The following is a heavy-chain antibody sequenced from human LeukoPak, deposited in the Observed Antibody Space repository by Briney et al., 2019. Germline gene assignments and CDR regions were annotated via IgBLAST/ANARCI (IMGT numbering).Heavy chain of an antibody. CDR1: DGSIRNYY. Sequence: SETLSLTCTVSDGSIRNYYWSWIRQPAGKGLEWIGRIYNNGSSNFKPSLKSRLTMSVDTSKSQLSLKLISVTAADTAVYYCARDRGLTSHNVYYFDHWGQGNPVTVSS. CDR2: IYNNGSS. J-gene: IGHJ4*02. D-gene: IGHD3-10*01. CDR3: ARDRGLTSHNVYYFDH. V-gene: IGHV4-4*07.